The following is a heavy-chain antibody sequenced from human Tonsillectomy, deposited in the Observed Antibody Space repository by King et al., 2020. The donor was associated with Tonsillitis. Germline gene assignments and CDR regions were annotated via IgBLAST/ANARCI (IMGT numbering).Heavy chain of an antibody. J-gene: IGHJ4*02. CDR1: GCSISSSDHF. D-gene: IGHD1-26*01. CDR2: VYYSGTI. CDR3: ARYVSGSFDY. Sequence: QLQESGPGVVKPSETLSLTCTVSGCSISSSDHFWAWIRQPPGKGLEWIGYVYYSGTIFYNPALKSRTTISGGTSENRFSLKLSSVTAADTAVYFCARYVSGSFDYWGQGPWSPSRQ. V-gene: IGHV4-39*01.